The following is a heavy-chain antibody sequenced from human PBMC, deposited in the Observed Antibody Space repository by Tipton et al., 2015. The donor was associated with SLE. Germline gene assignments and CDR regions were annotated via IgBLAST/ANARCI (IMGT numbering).Heavy chain of an antibody. J-gene: IGHJ2*01. Sequence: QLVQSGAEVKKPGASVKVSCKASGYTFTSYGISWVRQAPGQGLEWMGWITVYNGNTNYPRKLQGRAPMTTDTSTSTAYMELSSLRSEDAAVYYCARGTAARVFFDLWGRGTLLTVSS. CDR2: ITVYNGNT. CDR3: ARGTAARVFFDL. V-gene: IGHV1-18*01. D-gene: IGHD6-6*01. CDR1: GYTFTSYG.